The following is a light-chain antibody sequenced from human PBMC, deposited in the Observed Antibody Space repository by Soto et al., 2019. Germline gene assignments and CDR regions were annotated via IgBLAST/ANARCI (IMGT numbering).Light chain of an antibody. CDR2: DVS. V-gene: IGLV2-14*01. J-gene: IGLJ1*01. Sequence: QSVLTQPASVSGSPGQSITISCTGTSSDVGGYNYVSWYQQHPGKAPKLMIYDVSNRPSGVSNRFSGSKSGSTASLTISGLQAEDEAGYYCSSYTSSSTISLYVFGTGTKVTVL. CDR1: SSDVGGYNY. CDR3: SSYTSSSTISLYV.